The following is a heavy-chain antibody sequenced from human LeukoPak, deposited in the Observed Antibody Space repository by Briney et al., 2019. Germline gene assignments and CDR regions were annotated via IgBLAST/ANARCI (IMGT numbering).Heavy chain of an antibody. D-gene: IGHD1-26*01. CDR1: GGTFSSYA. J-gene: IGHJ3*02. Sequence: ASVKVSCKASGGTFSSYAISWVRQAPGQGLEWMGGIIPIFGTANYAQKFQGRVTITTDESTSTAYMELSSLRSEDTAVYYCARDGRQPYDAFDIWGQGTMVTVSS. CDR2: IIPIFGTA. CDR3: ARDGRQPYDAFDI. V-gene: IGHV1-69*05.